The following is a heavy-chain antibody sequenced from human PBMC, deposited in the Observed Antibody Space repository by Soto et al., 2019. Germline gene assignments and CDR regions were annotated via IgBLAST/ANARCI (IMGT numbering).Heavy chain of an antibody. Sequence: QVQLVESGGGVVQPGRSLRLSCAASGFTFSTYAMHWVRQAPGKGLEWVAVISDAGTKNSYADSVKGRFAVSRDNFRNTLYLQMNSLRGEDTAGYYCARIPLKSRSSGGYYYNGMDVWGQWTTVTVS. CDR2: ISDAGTKN. J-gene: IGHJ6*02. CDR1: GFTFSTYA. D-gene: IGHD6-6*01. V-gene: IGHV3-30*09. CDR3: ARIPLKSRSSGGYYYNGMDV.